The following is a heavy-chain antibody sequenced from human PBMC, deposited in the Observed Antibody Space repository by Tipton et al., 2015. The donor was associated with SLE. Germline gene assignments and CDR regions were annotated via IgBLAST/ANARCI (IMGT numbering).Heavy chain of an antibody. V-gene: IGHV4-4*08. J-gene: IGHJ3*01. CDR1: GSSITTHY. CDR3: VRDSFLAADAFDV. CDR2: IFTTGTT. Sequence: GLVKPSETLSLTCSVSGSSITTHYWTWIRQPPGKGLEWIGFIFTTGTTNYNPSLQGRATISQDTSKNQFSLRLTSVTAADTAVYFCVRDSFLAADAFDVWGPGKMVTVSS. D-gene: IGHD6-25*01.